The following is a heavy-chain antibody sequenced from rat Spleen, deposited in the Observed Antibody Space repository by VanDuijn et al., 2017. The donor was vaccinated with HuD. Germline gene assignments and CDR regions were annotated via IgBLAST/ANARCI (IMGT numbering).Heavy chain of an antibody. CDR1: GFTFDNYW. CDR2: IAHTGDYT. D-gene: IGHD1-10*01. CDR3: TSNNFDY. J-gene: IGHJ2*01. V-gene: IGHV5-31*01. Sequence: EVQLVESGGGLVQPGRSLKLSCAASGFTFDNYWMTWIRQAPGKGLEWVASIAHTGDYTYYPDSVKGRFTISRDNAKSTLYLQMDSLRSEDTATYYCTSNNFDYWGQGVVVTVSS.